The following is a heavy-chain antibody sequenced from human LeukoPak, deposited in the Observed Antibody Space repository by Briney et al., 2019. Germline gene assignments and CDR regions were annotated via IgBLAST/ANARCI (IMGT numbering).Heavy chain of an antibody. D-gene: IGHD4-17*01. J-gene: IGHJ4*02. CDR3: ARGGGPTVITANFDI. CDR1: GGSISSYY. Sequence: PSETLSLTCTVSGGSISSYYWSWIRQPPGKGLGWIGHISFSGNTNYSPSLKSRVAMSIDTSKDQFSLMLNSVTAADTALYYCARGGGPTVITANFDIWGQGTLVTVSS. V-gene: IGHV4-59*01. CDR2: ISFSGNT.